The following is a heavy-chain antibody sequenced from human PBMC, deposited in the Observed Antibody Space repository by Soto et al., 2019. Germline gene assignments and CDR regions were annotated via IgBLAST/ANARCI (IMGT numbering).Heavy chain of an antibody. CDR3: ATEMGATQGPFDN. V-gene: IGHV3-30-3*01. D-gene: IGHD1-26*01. J-gene: IGHJ4*02. CDR2: VSKDGSEK. Sequence: QVHLVESGGGVVQPGRSLTLSCAASGLNFETYTIHWVRQAPGKGLEWVAVVSKDGSEKYYADSVKGRFNISRDNSENTVYLQMNSLRVEDTAVYYCATEMGATQGPFDNWGQGTLVTVSS. CDR1: GLNFETYT.